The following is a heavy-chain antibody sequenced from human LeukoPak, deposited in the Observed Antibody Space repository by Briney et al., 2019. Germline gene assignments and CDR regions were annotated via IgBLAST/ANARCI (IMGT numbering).Heavy chain of an antibody. J-gene: IGHJ4*02. Sequence: PETLSLTCTVSGGSISSSSYYWGWLRQPPGKGLEWIGSIYYSGSTYYNPSLKSRFTTSVDTSKNLCSLKLSSVTAADTAVYYCAGVSSGSAERGEDGGNSDYWGQGTLVTVSS. CDR2: IYYSGST. D-gene: IGHD4-23*01. V-gene: IGHV4-39*07. CDR3: AGVSSGSAERGEDGGNSDY. CDR1: GGSISSSSYY.